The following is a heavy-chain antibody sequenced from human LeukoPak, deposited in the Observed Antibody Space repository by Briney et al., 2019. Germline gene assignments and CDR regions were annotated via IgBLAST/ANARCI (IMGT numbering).Heavy chain of an antibody. CDR2: ISDSGSTA. V-gene: IGHV3-23*01. J-gene: IGHJ4*02. CDR1: GFTFSNYA. Sequence: GGSLRLSCGASGFTFSNYAMSWVRQAPGKGLEWVSGISDSGSTAFYADSVKGRFTSSRDNPKSTLYLQMNSLRAEDTAVYYCAKDIQTWPRFPDYWGQGTLVTVSS. CDR3: AKDIQTWPRFPDY. D-gene: IGHD5-12*01.